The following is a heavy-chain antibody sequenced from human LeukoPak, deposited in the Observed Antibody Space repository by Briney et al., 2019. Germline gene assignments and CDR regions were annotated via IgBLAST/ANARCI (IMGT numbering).Heavy chain of an antibody. CDR2: ITASGGNT. J-gene: IGHJ4*02. V-gene: IGHV3-23*01. CDR1: GFTFSSYA. D-gene: IGHD5-18*01. Sequence: GGSLRLSCAASGFTFSSYAMGWVRQAPGKGLEWVSAITASGGNTYYADSVRGPFTISRDNSKKTPYLQVNSLRAEDTAVYYCAKGNGYSYGRYYFDYWGQGTLVTVSS. CDR3: AKGNGYSYGRYYFDY.